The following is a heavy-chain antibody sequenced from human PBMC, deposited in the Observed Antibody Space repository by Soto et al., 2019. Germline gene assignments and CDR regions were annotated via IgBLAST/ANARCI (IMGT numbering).Heavy chain of an antibody. D-gene: IGHD5-12*01. Sequence: PSETLSLTCTVSGGSISSGDYYWSWIRQPPGKGLEWIGYIYYSGSTYYNPSLKSRVTISVDTSKNQFSLKLSPVTAADTAVYYCAREVVATTEDDFDYWGQGTLVTVSS. J-gene: IGHJ4*02. CDR1: GGSISSGDYY. V-gene: IGHV4-30-4*01. CDR2: IYYSGST. CDR3: AREVVATTEDDFDY.